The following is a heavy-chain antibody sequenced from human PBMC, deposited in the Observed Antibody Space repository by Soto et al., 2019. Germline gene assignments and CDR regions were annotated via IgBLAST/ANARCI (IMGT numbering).Heavy chain of an antibody. CDR3: ARDLWQLWFGELLYPCGMDV. Sequence: PGGSLRLSCAASGFTFSSYSMNWVRQAPGKGLEWVSSISSSSSYIYYADSVKGRFTISRDNAKNSLYLQMNSLRAEDTAVYYCARDLWQLWFGELLYPCGMDVWGQGTTVTVSS. V-gene: IGHV3-21*01. J-gene: IGHJ6*02. D-gene: IGHD3-10*01. CDR2: ISSSSSYI. CDR1: GFTFSSYS.